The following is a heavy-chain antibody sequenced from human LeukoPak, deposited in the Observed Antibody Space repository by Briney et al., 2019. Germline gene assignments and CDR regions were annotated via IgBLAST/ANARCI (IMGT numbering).Heavy chain of an antibody. J-gene: IGHJ4*02. V-gene: IGHV4-34*01. CDR3: ARGLGTTRGWYYFDY. D-gene: IGHD4-17*01. CDR1: GGSFSGYY. CDR2: INHSGST. Sequence: PSETLSLTCAVCGGSFSGYYWSWIRQPPGKGLEWCGEINHSGSTNYNPSLKSRVTISVDTSKNKFSLKLSPVTAADTDVYYYARGLGTTRGWYYFDYWGQGTMVTVSS.